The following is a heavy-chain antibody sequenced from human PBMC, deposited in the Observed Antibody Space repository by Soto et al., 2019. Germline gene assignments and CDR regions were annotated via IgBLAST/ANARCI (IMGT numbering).Heavy chain of an antibody. CDR2: IIPILGIA. J-gene: IGHJ3*02. Sequence: SVKVSCKASGGTFSSYAISWVRQAPGQGLEWMGRIIPILGIANYAQKFQGRVTITADKSTSTAYMELSSLRSEDTAVYYCASAYGSGGAGAFDIWGQGTMVTVSS. CDR1: GGTFSSYA. CDR3: ASAYGSGGAGAFDI. D-gene: IGHD3-10*01. V-gene: IGHV1-69*04.